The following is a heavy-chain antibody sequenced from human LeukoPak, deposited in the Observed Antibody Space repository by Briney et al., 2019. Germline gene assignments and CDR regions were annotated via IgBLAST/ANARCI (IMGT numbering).Heavy chain of an antibody. D-gene: IGHD3-9*01. V-gene: IGHV3-49*04. Sequence: GGSLRLSCTASGFTFGDYAMSWVRQAPGKGLEWVGFIRSKAYGGTTEYAASVKGRFTISRDDSKSIAYLQMNSLKTEDTAVYYCTRESPLYYDILTGYPEYWGQGTLVTVSS. CDR3: TRESPLYYDILTGYPEY. J-gene: IGHJ4*02. CDR1: GFTFGDYA. CDR2: IRSKAYGGTT.